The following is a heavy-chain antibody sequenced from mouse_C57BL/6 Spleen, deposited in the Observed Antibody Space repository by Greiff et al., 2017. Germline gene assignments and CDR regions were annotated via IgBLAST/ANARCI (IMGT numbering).Heavy chain of an antibody. D-gene: IGHD2-1*01. Sequence: VQLQQSGAELARPGASVKMSCKASGYTFTSYTMHWVKQRPGQGLEWIGYINPSSGYTKYNQKFKDKATLTADKSSSTAYMQLSSLTSEDSAVYYGARFGYGNYPAWFAYWGQGTLVTVSA. J-gene: IGHJ3*01. CDR1: GYTFTSYT. V-gene: IGHV1-4*01. CDR2: INPSSGYT. CDR3: ARFGYGNYPAWFAY.